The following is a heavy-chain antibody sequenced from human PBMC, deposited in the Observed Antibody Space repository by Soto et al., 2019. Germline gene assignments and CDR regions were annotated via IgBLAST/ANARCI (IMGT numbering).Heavy chain of an antibody. CDR2: VIPMFPKA. Sequence: QVRLVQSEAEVKKAGSSVKVSCKAPGGTFISDAVTWVRQAPGQGLEWMGGVIPMFPKANYAQKFQGRATITADKSTSTVYMELHSLKSEDTALYYCARCHSDSSGPGYLDSWGQGTLVTVTS. CDR1: GGTFISDA. CDR3: ARCHSDSSGPGYLDS. D-gene: IGHD3-22*01. J-gene: IGHJ4*02. V-gene: IGHV1-69*06.